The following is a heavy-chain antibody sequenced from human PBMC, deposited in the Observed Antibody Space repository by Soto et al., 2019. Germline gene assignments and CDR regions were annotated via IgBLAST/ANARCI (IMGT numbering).Heavy chain of an antibody. CDR3: ARPHGGSSGWDNWFDP. CDR2: MYHSGST. D-gene: IGHD6-25*01. V-gene: IGHV4-30-2*02. Sequence: SETLSLTCAVSGGSISSGGYSWSWIRQPPGKGLEWIGYMYHSGSTNYNPSLKSRVTISVDTSKNQFSLKLSSVTAADTAVYYCARPHGGSSGWDNWFDPWGQGTLVTVSS. CDR1: GGSISSGGYS. J-gene: IGHJ5*02.